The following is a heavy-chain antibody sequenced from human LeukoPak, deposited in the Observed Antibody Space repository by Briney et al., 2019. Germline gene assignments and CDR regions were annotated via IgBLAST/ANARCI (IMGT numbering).Heavy chain of an antibody. CDR2: IKQDGSEK. J-gene: IGHJ4*02. CDR1: GFTFSSYW. V-gene: IGHV3-7*01. Sequence: TGGSLRLSCAASGFTFSSYWMSWVRQAPGKGLEWVANIKQDGSEKYYVDSVKGRFTISRDNAKNSLYLQMNSLRAEDTAVYYCARDGDIGGSWDPGSYFGYWGQGTLVTVTS. D-gene: IGHD5-12*01. CDR3: ARDGDIGGSWDPGSYFGY.